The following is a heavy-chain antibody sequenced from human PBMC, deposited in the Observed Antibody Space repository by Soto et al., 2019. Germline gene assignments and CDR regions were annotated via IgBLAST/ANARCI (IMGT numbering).Heavy chain of an antibody. V-gene: IGHV4-31*03. J-gene: IGHJ4*02. CDR3: ARTPDH. CDR2: IYYSGST. D-gene: IGHD2-15*01. CDR1: GGSISSGGYY. Sequence: SETLSLTCTVSGGSISSGGYYWSWIRQHPGKGLEWIGYIYYSGSTYYNTSFKSRITISVDTSKNQFSLKLSSVTAADTALYYCARTPDHWGQGTLVTVS.